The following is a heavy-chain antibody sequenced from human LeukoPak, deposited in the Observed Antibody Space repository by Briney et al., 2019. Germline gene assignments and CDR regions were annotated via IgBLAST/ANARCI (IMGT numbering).Heavy chain of an antibody. CDR3: AKYGNSGWVIDN. J-gene: IGHJ4*02. V-gene: IGHV4-59*08. D-gene: IGHD6-19*01. CDR2: IYYTGGT. Sequence: XXTWIRXPPGKGLEYIGYIYYTGGTNYNPSLKSRVTISVDTSKNQFSLKLTSVTAADTAVYFCAKYGNSGWVIDNWGQGTLVTVSS. CDR1: X.